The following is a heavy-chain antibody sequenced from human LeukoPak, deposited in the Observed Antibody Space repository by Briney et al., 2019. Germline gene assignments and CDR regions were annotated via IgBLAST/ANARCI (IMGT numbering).Heavy chain of an antibody. J-gene: IGHJ4*02. V-gene: IGHV3-73*01. CDR2: IRSKANSYAT. CDR1: GFTFSGSA. CDR3: TRGRYDYVWGDNFGY. D-gene: IGHD3-16*01. Sequence: GGSLRLSCAASGFTFSGSAMHWVRQASGKGLEWVGRIRSKANSYATAYAASVKGRFTISRDDSKNTAYLQMNSLKTEDTAVYYCTRGRYDYVWGDNFGYWGQGTLVTVSS.